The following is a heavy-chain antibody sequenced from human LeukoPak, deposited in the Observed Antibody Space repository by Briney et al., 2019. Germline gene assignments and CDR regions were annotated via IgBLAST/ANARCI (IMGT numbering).Heavy chain of an antibody. CDR3: ARDPEGTTTPES. Sequence: GGSLRLSCAAFGFTFSSYWMSWVRQAPGKGLEWVATIKQDGSDKYYVDSVKGRFTISRDNAKNSLYLQMNSLRAEDTAVYFCARDPEGTTTPESWGQGTLVTVSS. CDR1: GFTFSSYW. V-gene: IGHV3-7*01. J-gene: IGHJ4*02. CDR2: IKQDGSDK. D-gene: IGHD1-7*01.